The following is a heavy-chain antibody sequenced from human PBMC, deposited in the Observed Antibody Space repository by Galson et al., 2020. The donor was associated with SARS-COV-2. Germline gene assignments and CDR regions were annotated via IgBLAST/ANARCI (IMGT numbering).Heavy chain of an antibody. V-gene: IGHV3-30*18. CDR2: ISYDGSTK. CDR3: AKAWGYGPGPVDWEYGMGV. J-gene: IGHJ6*02. Sequence: TGGSLRLSCAASGFTFSSYGMHWVRQAPGKGLEWVAVISYDGSTKYYADSVKGRFTISRDNSKNTLYLQMNSLRAEDTAVYYCAKAWGYGPGPVDWEYGMGVWGQGTTVTVSS. D-gene: IGHD3-9*01. CDR1: GFTFSSYG.